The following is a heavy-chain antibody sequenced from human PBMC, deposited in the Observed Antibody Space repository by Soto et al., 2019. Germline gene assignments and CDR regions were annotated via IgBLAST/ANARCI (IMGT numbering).Heavy chain of an antibody. D-gene: IGHD3-3*01. Sequence: GGSLRLSCAASEFSFSDYWMAWVRQAPGKGLEWVANLDQGGGEKHYVDSVKGRFTISRDNAKNSLYLQMNSLRAEDTAVYYCARDRTSVYDFWSGDAFDYWGQGTLVTVSS. V-gene: IGHV3-7*01. J-gene: IGHJ4*02. CDR3: ARDRTSVYDFWSGDAFDY. CDR1: EFSFSDYW. CDR2: LDQGGGEK.